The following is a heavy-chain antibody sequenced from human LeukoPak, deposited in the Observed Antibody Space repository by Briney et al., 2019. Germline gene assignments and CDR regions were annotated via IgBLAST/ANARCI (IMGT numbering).Heavy chain of an antibody. Sequence: PGGPLRLSCAASGFTFSSYSMNWVRQAPGKGLEWVSYISSSSSTIYYADSVKGRFTISRDNAKNSLYLQMNSLRAEDTAVYYCAREPYDFWSGYYPYYFDYWGQGTLVTVSS. CDR1: GFTFSSYS. J-gene: IGHJ4*02. CDR3: AREPYDFWSGYYPYYFDY. D-gene: IGHD3-3*01. CDR2: ISSSSSTI. V-gene: IGHV3-48*01.